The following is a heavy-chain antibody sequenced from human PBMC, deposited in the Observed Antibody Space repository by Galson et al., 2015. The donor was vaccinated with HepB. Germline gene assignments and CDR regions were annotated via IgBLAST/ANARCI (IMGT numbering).Heavy chain of an antibody. CDR1: GFTFSSYA. CDR3: ARGDGSGWYDGGLGYFDY. CDR2: ISYDGSNT. J-gene: IGHJ4*02. Sequence: SLRLSCAASGFTFSSYAMNWVRQAPGKGLEWVAVISYDGSNTYHADSVKGRFTISRDNSKNTLYLQVSSLRAEDTAVYYCARGDGSGWYDGGLGYFDYWGQGTLVTVSS. D-gene: IGHD6-19*01. V-gene: IGHV3-30*04.